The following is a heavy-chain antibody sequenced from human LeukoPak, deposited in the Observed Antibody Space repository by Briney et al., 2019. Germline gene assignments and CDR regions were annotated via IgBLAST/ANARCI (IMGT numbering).Heavy chain of an antibody. Sequence: GASVKVSCKASGYTFTSYGISWVRQAPGQGLEWMGWISAYNGNTNYAQKLQGRVTMTTDTSTSTACMELRSLRSDDTAVYYCARPPDSSSWYDASGNWFDPWGQGTLVTVSS. CDR2: ISAYNGNT. V-gene: IGHV1-18*01. J-gene: IGHJ5*02. CDR1: GYTFTSYG. D-gene: IGHD6-13*01. CDR3: ARPPDSSSWYDASGNWFDP.